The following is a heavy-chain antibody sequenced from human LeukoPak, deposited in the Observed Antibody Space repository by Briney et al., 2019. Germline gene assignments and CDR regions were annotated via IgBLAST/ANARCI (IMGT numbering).Heavy chain of an antibody. D-gene: IGHD6-19*01. Sequence: ASVKVSCKASGYTFTSYGISWVRQAPGQGLEWMGWISAYNGNTNYAQKLQGRVTMTTDTSTSTAYMELRSLRSDDTAVYYCARGVTTTQWLAPTEYFDYWGQGTLVTVSS. CDR2: ISAYNGNT. V-gene: IGHV1-18*01. CDR3: ARGVTTTQWLAPTEYFDY. J-gene: IGHJ4*02. CDR1: GYTFTSYG.